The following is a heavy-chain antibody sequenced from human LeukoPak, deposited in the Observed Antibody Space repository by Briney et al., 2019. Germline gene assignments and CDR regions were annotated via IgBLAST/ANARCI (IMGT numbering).Heavy chain of an antibody. CDR2: MNPNSGNT. CDR1: GYTFTSYD. CDR3: ARGGYCSSTSCYIAPFDP. D-gene: IGHD2-2*02. Sequence: ASVKVSRKASGYTFTSYDINWVRQATGQGLEWMGWMNPNSGNTGYAQKFQGRVTMTRNTSISTAYMELSSLRSEDTAVYYCARGGYCSSTSCYIAPFDPWGQGTLVTVSS. V-gene: IGHV1-8*01. J-gene: IGHJ5*02.